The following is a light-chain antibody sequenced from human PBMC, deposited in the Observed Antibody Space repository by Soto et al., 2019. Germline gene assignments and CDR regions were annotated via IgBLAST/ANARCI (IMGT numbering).Light chain of an antibody. J-gene: IGLJ1*01. V-gene: IGLV2-23*02. Sequence: QSVLTQPASVSGSPGQSITISCTGTSSGVGSYNLVSWYQQHPGKAPKVMIYEVSKRPSGVPNRFSGSKSGNTASLTISGFQAEDEADYYCCSYAGSSTYVFGTGTKVTVL. CDR2: EVS. CDR3: CSYAGSSTYV. CDR1: SSGVGSYNL.